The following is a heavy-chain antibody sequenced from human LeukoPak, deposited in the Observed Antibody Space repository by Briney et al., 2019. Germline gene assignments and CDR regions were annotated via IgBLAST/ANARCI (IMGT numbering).Heavy chain of an antibody. V-gene: IGHV1-8*01. J-gene: IGHJ6*02. D-gene: IGHD3-10*01. CDR2: MNPNSGNT. CDR1: GYTFTSYD. Sequence: ASVKVSCKASGYTFTSYDINWVRQATGQGLEWMGWMNPNSGNTGYAQKFQGRVTMTRNTSLSTAYMELSSLRSEDTAVYYCARLQAPNITMVRGVPNYYYYYGMDVWGQGTTVTVSS. CDR3: ARLQAPNITMVRGVPNYYYYYGMDV.